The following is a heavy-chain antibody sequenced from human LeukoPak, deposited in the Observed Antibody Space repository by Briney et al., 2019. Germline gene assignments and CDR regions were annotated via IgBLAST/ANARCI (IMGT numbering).Heavy chain of an antibody. V-gene: IGHV5-51*01. CDR1: GYSFTGYW. Sequence: GESLKISCKGSGYSFTGYWIGWVRQMPGKGLEWMGIIYPGDSDTRYSPSFQGQVTISADKSISTAYLQWSSLKASDTAMYYCARRYFRSGYYYDYWGQGTLVTVSS. CDR3: ARRYFRSGYYYDY. J-gene: IGHJ4*02. D-gene: IGHD3-3*01. CDR2: IYPGDSDT.